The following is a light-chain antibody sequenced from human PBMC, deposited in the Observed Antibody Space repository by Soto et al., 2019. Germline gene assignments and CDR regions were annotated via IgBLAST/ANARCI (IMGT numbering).Light chain of an antibody. CDR2: EVS. J-gene: IGLJ1*01. Sequence: QSALTQPASVSGSPGQSITISCTGTSSDVGSYNLVSWYQQHPGKAPKLMIYEVSKRPSGVSNRFSGSKSGNTASLTISGLQAEDEADYYCCSYAGSSTFFVFGTGTKSPS. CDR1: SSDVGSYNL. CDR3: CSYAGSSTFFV. V-gene: IGLV2-23*02.